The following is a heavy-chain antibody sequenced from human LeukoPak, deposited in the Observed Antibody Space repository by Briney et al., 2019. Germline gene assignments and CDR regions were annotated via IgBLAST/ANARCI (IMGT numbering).Heavy chain of an antibody. CDR2: IYSGGST. V-gene: IGHV3-66*02. J-gene: IGHJ4*02. CDR3: ARTIDY. CDR1: GFTVSNNY. Sequence: PGGSLRLSCAASGFTVSNNYMTRVRQAPGKGLEWVPVIYSGGSTYYADSVKGRFTISRDNSKNTLYLQMNSLRAEDTAVYYCARTIDYWGQGTLVTVSS.